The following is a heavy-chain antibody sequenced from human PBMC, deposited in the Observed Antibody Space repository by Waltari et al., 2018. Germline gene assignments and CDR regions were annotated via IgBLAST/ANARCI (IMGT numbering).Heavy chain of an antibody. Sequence: EVQLVESGGGLVQPGGSLRLSCAASGFTFSSYSMNGVRQAQGKGLEWVSYISSSSSTIYYADSVKGRFTISRDNAKNSLYLQMNSLRAEDTAVYYCASQDRNWFDPWGQGTLVTVSS. CDR3: ASQDRNWFDP. J-gene: IGHJ5*02. CDR1: GFTFSSYS. CDR2: ISSSSSTI. D-gene: IGHD2-15*01. V-gene: IGHV3-48*01.